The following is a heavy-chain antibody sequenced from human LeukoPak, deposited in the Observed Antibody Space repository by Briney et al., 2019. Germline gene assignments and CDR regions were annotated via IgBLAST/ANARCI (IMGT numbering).Heavy chain of an antibody. Sequence: SETLSLTCAVYGGSFRGYYWSWIRQPPGKGLEWIGEINHSGSTNYNPSLKSRVTISVDTSKNQFSLKLSSVTAADTAVYYCARGMYVGSSGYWGQGTLVTVSS. V-gene: IGHV4-34*01. CDR2: INHSGST. CDR1: GGSFRGYY. J-gene: IGHJ4*02. CDR3: ARGMYVGSSGY. D-gene: IGHD3-22*01.